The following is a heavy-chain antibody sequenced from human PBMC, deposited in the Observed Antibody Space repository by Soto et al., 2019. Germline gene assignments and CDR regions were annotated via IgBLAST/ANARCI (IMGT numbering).Heavy chain of an antibody. CDR3: ARQGSSGYYPFDY. CDR2: IYYSGST. V-gene: IGHV4-39*01. CDR1: GGSISSSSYY. Sequence: PETLSLTCTVSGGSISSSSYYWGWIRQPPGKGLEWIGSIYYSGSTYYNPSLKSRVTISVDTSKNQFSLKLSSVTAADTAVYYRARQGSSGYYPFDYWGQGTLVTVSS. J-gene: IGHJ4*02. D-gene: IGHD3-22*01.